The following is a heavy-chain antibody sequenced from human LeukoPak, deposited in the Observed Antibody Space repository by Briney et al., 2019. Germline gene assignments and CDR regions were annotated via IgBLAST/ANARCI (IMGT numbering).Heavy chain of an antibody. CDR3: ARDSGSLDY. D-gene: IGHD3-10*01. Sequence: GGSLRLSCAASGFTFSDHYMDWVRQAPGKGLEWVGRTRNKANSYSTEYAASVKGRFTISRDDSKNSLYLQMNSLKTEDTAVYYCARDSGSLDYWGQGTLVTVSS. CDR1: GFTFSDHY. J-gene: IGHJ4*02. V-gene: IGHV3-72*01. CDR2: TRNKANSYST.